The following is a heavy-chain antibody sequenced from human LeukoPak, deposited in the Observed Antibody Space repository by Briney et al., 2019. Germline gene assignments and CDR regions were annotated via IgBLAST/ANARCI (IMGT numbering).Heavy chain of an antibody. CDR2: ISGSGGST. CDR1: GFTFSSYA. CDR3: ARDVRSHIPGIAVAGNWFDP. V-gene: IGHV3-23*01. Sequence: GGSLRLSCAASGFTFSSYAMSWVRQAPGKGLEWVSAISGSGGSTYYADSVKGRFTISRDNAKNSLYLQMNSLRAEDTAVYYCARDVRSHIPGIAVAGNWFDPWGQGTLVTVSS. J-gene: IGHJ5*02. D-gene: IGHD6-19*01.